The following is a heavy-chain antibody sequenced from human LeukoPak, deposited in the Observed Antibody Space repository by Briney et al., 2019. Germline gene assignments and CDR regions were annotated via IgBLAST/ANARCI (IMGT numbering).Heavy chain of an antibody. CDR2: IIPIFGTA. CDR1: GGTFSSYA. CDR3: AYRSGRNGDSDY. J-gene: IGHJ4*02. D-gene: IGHD4-17*01. Sequence: SVKASCKASGGTFSSYAISWVRQAPGQGLEWMGGIIPIFGTANYAQKFQGRVTITADESTSTAYMELSSLRSEDTAVYYCAYRSGRNGDSDYWGQGTLVTVSS. V-gene: IGHV1-69*13.